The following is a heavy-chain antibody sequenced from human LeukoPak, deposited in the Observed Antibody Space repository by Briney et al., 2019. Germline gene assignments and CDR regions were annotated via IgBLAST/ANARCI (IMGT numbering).Heavy chain of an antibody. CDR1: GDSVSSNSAA. CDR2: TYYRSKWYN. CDR3: ARLKAENGDFYYYGMDV. J-gene: IGHJ6*02. V-gene: IGHV6-1*01. Sequence: SQTLSLTFAISGDSVSSNSAAWNWIRQSPSRGLEWLGRTYYRSKWYNDYAVSVKGRITIKGDTSNNQFSLQLNSVTPEDTAVYYCARLKAENGDFYYYGMDVWGQGTTVSVSS. D-gene: IGHD4-17*01.